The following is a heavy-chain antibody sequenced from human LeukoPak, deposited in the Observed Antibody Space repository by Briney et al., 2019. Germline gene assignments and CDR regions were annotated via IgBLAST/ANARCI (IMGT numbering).Heavy chain of an antibody. CDR2: IYYSGST. V-gene: IGHV4-59*01. Sequence: SETLSLTCTVSGGSITSYYWSWIRQPPGKGLEWIGYIYYSGSTNYNPSLESRVTISLDTPKNQFSLRLRSVTAADTAVYYCAREDRYYFDYWGQGTLVTVSS. J-gene: IGHJ4*02. CDR3: AREDRYYFDY. CDR1: GGSITSYY.